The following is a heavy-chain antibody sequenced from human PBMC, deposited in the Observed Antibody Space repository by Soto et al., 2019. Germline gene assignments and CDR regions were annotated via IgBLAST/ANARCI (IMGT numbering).Heavy chain of an antibody. CDR2: IYPGDSDT. CDR1: GYSFTSYW. Sequence: PGESLKISCKGSGYSFTSYWIGWVRQMPGKGLEWMGIIYPGDSDTRYSPSFQGQVTISADKSISTAYLQWSSLKASDTAMYYCASTIFGVVTPRFDAFDIWGQGTMFTVSS. D-gene: IGHD3-3*01. V-gene: IGHV5-51*01. J-gene: IGHJ3*02. CDR3: ASTIFGVVTPRFDAFDI.